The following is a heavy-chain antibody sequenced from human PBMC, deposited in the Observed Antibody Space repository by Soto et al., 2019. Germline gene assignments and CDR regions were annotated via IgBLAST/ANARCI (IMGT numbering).Heavy chain of an antibody. CDR3: ARVYCSSTSCFGGRGNWFDP. CDR1: GGSISSGGYY. V-gene: IGHV4-31*03. CDR2: IYYSGST. J-gene: IGHJ5*02. D-gene: IGHD2-2*01. Sequence: SETLSLTCTVSGGSISSGGYYWSWIRQDPGKGLEWIGYIYYSGSTYYNPSLKSRATISVDTSKNQFSLKLSSVTAADTAVYYCARVYCSSTSCFGGRGNWFDPWGQGTLVTVSS.